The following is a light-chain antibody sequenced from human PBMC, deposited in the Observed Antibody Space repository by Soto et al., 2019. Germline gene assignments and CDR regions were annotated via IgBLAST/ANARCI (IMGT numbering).Light chain of an antibody. CDR3: QQFSSYPLT. V-gene: IGKV3-20*01. Sequence: EIVLTQSPVTLSLSPGEGATLSCRASQTVSKNYLAWYHQKPGQAPRLLIYAASTRATGIPDRFSGGGSGTDFTLTISRLEPEDFAVYYCQQFSSYPLTFGGGTKVDIK. CDR2: AAS. J-gene: IGKJ4*01. CDR1: QTVSKNY.